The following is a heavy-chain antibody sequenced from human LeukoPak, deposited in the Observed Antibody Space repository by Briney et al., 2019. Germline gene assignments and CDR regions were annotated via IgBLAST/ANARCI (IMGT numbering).Heavy chain of an antibody. CDR2: IKQDGSEK. V-gene: IGHV3-7*01. CDR3: ARDWDGSGSQLDP. CDR1: GFTFRRFW. Sequence: GGSLRLSCAASGFTFRRFWMTWVRQAPGKGLEWVPNIKQDGSEKYYVDSVKGRFTISRDNAKNSLYMQMNSLRAEDTAVYYCARDWDGSGSQLDPWGQGTLVTVSS. D-gene: IGHD3-10*01. J-gene: IGHJ5*02.